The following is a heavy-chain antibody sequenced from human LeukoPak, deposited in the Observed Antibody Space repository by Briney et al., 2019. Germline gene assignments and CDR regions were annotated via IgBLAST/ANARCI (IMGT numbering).Heavy chain of an antibody. CDR2: IYYSGST. V-gene: IGHV4-59*01. J-gene: IGHJ4*02. CDR1: GGSFSSYY. CDR3: ARELSVGAFAFGY. Sequence: SETLSLTCTVSGGSFSSYYWSWIRQPPGKGLEWSGYIYYSGSTNYNPSLKSRVTISVDTSKDQFSLKLSSVTAADTAVYYCARELSVGAFAFGYWGQGTLVTVSS. D-gene: IGHD3-16*01.